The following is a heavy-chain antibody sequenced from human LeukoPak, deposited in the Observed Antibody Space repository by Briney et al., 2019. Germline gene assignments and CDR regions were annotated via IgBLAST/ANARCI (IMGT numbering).Heavy chain of an antibody. CDR2: ISSTGGTI. V-gene: IGHV3-48*03. CDR1: GFTFSGYA. J-gene: IGHJ4*02. CDR3: AKSDPYGDSLIEI. D-gene: IGHD4-17*01. Sequence: AGGSLRLSCAASGFTFSGYAMNWVRQAPGKGLEWVSHISSTGGTIYYADSVKGRLTVSRDNAKNSLYLQMNSLRAEDTAVYYCAKSDPYGDSLIEIWGQGARVTVSS.